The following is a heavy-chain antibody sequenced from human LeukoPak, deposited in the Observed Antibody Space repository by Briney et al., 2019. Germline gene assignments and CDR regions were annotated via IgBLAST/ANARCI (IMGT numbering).Heavy chain of an antibody. CDR1: GGSISSSY. J-gene: IGHJ5*02. D-gene: IGHD2-2*02. CDR2: IYSSGST. Sequence: SETLSLTCTVSGGSISSSYWSWIRQPAGKGLEWIGRIYSSGSTNYNPSLKSRVTMSVDTSENQFSLKLSSVTAADTAVYYCARGTEYCSSITCYRWFDPWGQGTLVTVSS. V-gene: IGHV4-4*07. CDR3: ARGTEYCSSITCYRWFDP.